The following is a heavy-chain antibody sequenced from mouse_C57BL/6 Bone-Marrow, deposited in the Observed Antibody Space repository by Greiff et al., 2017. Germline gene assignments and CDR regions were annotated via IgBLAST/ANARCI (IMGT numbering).Heavy chain of an antibody. CDR3: VRDYGSSSFAY. V-gene: IGHV10-3*01. CDR1: GFTFNTYA. J-gene: IGHJ3*01. Sequence: EVQRVESGGGLVQPKGSLKLSCAASGFTFNTYAMHWVRQAPGKGLEWVARIRSKSSNCATYYADSVKDRFTISRDDSQSMLYLQMNNLKTEDTAMYYCVRDYGSSSFAYWGQGTLVTVSA. D-gene: IGHD1-1*01. CDR2: IRSKSSNCAT.